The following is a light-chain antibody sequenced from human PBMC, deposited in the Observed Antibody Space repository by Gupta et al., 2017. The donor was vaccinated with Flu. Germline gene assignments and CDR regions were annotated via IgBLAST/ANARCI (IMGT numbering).Light chain of an antibody. CDR1: QSISSR. Sequence: GDRVTITCRASQSISSRLAWYQQRPGKAPKLLISEASSLESGVPSRFSGSGSGTEFTLTISSLQPDDFATYYCQQCDSYSLTFGGGTKVEIK. V-gene: IGKV1-5*03. CDR3: QQCDSYSLT. J-gene: IGKJ4*01. CDR2: EAS.